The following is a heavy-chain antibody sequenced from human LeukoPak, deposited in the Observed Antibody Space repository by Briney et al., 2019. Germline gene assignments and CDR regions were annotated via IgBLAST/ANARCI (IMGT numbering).Heavy chain of an antibody. CDR3: ARLADIVATTYYYYYMDV. V-gene: IGHV5-51*01. CDR2: IYPGDSDT. CDR1: GYSFTSYW. J-gene: IGHJ6*03. D-gene: IGHD5-12*01. Sequence: GESLKISCKGPGYSFTSYWIGWVRQMPGKGLEWMGIIYPGDSDTRYSPSFLGQVTISADKSISTAYLQWNSLKASDTAMYYCARLADIVATTYYYYYMDVWGKGTTVTVSS.